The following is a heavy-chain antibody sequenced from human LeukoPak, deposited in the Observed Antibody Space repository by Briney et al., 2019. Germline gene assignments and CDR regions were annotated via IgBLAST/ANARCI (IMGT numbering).Heavy chain of an antibody. D-gene: IGHD3-3*01. CDR1: GASFSGYY. CDR3: ARGTRGITIFGVVIREGYYMDV. V-gene: IGHV4-34*01. J-gene: IGHJ6*03. CDR2: INHSAST. Sequence: PSETLSLACAVYGASFSGYYWSWIRQPPGRGLEWIGEINHSASTNYRPSLKSRVTISVDTSKNQFSLKLSSVTAADTAVYYCARGTRGITIFGVVIREGYYMDVWGKGTTVTVSS.